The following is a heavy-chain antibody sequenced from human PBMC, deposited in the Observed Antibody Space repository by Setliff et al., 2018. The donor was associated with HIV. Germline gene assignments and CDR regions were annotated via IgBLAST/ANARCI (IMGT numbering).Heavy chain of an antibody. Sequence: SQTLSLTCTVSGGSIGVDCWSWIRQPPGKGLEWIGYIYSNGITRYNPSLKSRVTISLDTSKIEFSLTLKSVTAADTAIYYCARLPRGPWRWDYWGQGMLVTVSS. V-gene: IGHV4-4*09. CDR2: IYSNGIT. CDR1: GGSIGVDC. J-gene: IGHJ4*02. D-gene: IGHD5-12*01. CDR3: ARLPRGPWRWDY.